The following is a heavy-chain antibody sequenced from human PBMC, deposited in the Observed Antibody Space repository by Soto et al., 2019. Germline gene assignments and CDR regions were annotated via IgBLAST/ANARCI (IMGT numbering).Heavy chain of an antibody. CDR2: IYHSGST. V-gene: IGHV4-30-2*01. J-gene: IGHJ5*02. CDR3: ARVPSP. Sequence: SDTLSLTCGVSGGSINSGGYSWSWIRQPPGKGLEWIGYIYHSGSTYYNPSLKSRVTISVDRSKNQFSLKLSSVTAADTAVYYCARVPSPWGQGTLVTVSS. CDR1: GGSINSGGYS.